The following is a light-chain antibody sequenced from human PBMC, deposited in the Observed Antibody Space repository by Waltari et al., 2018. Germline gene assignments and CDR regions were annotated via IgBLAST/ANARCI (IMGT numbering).Light chain of an antibody. CDR2: GAS. CDR1: QSVSST. J-gene: IGKJ1*01. Sequence: EIVMTQSPATLSVSPGERATLSCRASQSVSSTLAWYQQKPGQAPRLLIYGASTRATGIPARFSGSGSGTEFTLTISSLQSEDFAVYYCQQYNNWPPAPWTFGQGTKVEIK. V-gene: IGKV3-15*01. CDR3: QQYNNWPPAPWT.